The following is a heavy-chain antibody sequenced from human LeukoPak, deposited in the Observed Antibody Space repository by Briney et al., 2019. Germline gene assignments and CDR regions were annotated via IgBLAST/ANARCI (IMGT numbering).Heavy chain of an antibody. CDR1: GFTFSNYA. CDR2: ISYDGSNK. J-gene: IGHJ4*02. CDR3: ANREYHLPALY. D-gene: IGHD2-2*01. V-gene: IGHV3-30*18. Sequence: GGSLRLSCAASGFTFSNYAMSWVRQAPGKGLEWVAVISYDGSNKYYADSVKGRFTISRDNSKNTLYLQMNSLRAEDTAVYYCANREYHLPALYWGQGTLVTVSS.